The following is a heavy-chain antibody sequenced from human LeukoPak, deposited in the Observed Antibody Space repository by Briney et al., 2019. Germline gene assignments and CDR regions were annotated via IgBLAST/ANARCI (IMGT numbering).Heavy chain of an antibody. CDR3: AKGSGEFGADHGTDV. J-gene: IGHJ6*02. V-gene: IGHV3-30*18. Sequence: LVESGGGVVQPGRSLRHSCAASGFTFSNYVMHWVRQPPGKGLEWVAVTSYDETHKYYADSVKGRFTISRDNSKNTLYLQINSLRAEDTAAYYCAKGSGEFGADHGTDVWGQGTTVTVSS. CDR2: TSYDETHK. CDR1: GFTFSNYV. D-gene: IGHD3-10*01.